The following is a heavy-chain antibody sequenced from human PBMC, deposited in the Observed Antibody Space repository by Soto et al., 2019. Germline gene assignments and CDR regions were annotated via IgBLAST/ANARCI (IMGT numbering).Heavy chain of an antibody. D-gene: IGHD6-13*01. J-gene: IGHJ4*02. V-gene: IGHV4-59*11. CDR2: IYYSGST. CDR3: ARYSSSWPAFDY. CDR1: GGSISSHY. Sequence: LEPLSLPCTVSGGSISSHYWRWIRQPPGKGLEWIGYIYYSGSTNYNPSLKSRVTISVDTSKNQFSLKLSSVTAADTAVYYCARYSSSWPAFDYWGQGTLVTVSS.